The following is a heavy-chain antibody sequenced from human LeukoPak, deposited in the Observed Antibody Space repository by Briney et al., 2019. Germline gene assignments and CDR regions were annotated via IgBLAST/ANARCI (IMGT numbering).Heavy chain of an antibody. CDR3: ARDEVGATTEFDY. CDR1: GFTFSSCS. CDR2: ISSSSSYI. V-gene: IGHV3-21*01. D-gene: IGHD1-26*01. Sequence: PEGSLRLSCAASGFTFSSCSMNWVRQAPGKGLEWVSSISSSSSYIYYADSVKGRFTISRDNAKNSLYLQMNSLRAEDTAVYYCARDEVGATTEFDYWGQGTLVTVSS. J-gene: IGHJ4*02.